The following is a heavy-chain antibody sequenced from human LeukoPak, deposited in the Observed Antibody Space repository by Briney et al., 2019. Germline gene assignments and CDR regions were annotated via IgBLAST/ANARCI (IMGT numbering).Heavy chain of an antibody. CDR3: ARIFDS. CDR2: IFHNGKT. CDR1: GGSVSTSDYY. Sequence: SETLSLTCTVSGGSVSTSDYYWGWIRQTPGKGLEWIGDIFHNGKTNYNPSLKGRVTISIDTSNNQFSLRLPSVTAAETAVYYCARIFDSWGQGTLVTVST. J-gene: IGHJ4*02. V-gene: IGHV4-39*07.